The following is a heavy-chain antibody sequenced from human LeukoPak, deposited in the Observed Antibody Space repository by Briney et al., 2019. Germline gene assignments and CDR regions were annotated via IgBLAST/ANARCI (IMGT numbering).Heavy chain of an antibody. V-gene: IGHV7-4-1*02. CDR2: INTNTGNP. D-gene: IGHD4-17*01. J-gene: IGHJ4*02. CDR3: ARIMTTVTTASGY. Sequence: ASVKVSCKASGYTFTSYGISWVRQAPGQGLEWMGWINTNTGNPTYAQGFTGRFVFSLDTSVSTAYLQISSLKAEDTAVYYCARIMTTVTTASGYWGQGTLVTVSS. CDR1: GYTFTSYG.